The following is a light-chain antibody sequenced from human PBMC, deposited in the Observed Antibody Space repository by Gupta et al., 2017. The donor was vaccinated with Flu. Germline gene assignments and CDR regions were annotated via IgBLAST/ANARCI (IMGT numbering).Light chain of an antibody. J-gene: IGLJ3*02. CDR1: TSNIGSNP. CDR3: AAWDDSLNGLV. V-gene: IGLV1-44*01. Sequence: QSLLPPSPSTSGTPGPRVTVSCSGTTSNIGSNPVNWYQQFPGTAPRLLIFINSQRPSGVPDRFSGSTSGTSASLAISGLQSEDEADYYCAAWDDSLNGLVFGGGTKVTVL. CDR2: INS.